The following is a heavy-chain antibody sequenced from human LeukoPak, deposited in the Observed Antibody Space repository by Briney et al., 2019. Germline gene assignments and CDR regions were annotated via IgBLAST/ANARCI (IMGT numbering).Heavy chain of an antibody. CDR2: IDRDNDK. J-gene: IGHJ4*02. CDR1: GFTFSSYEM. V-gene: IGHV2-70*11. D-gene: IGHD2-8*02. Sequence: LRLSCAASGFTFSSYEMNWVRQAPGKGLEWLARIDRDNDKYYNTSLKTRLTISKDTSKNHVVLTMTNVDPVDTATYYCARRGTGNSFDYWGQGTLVTVSS. CDR3: ARRGTGNSFDY.